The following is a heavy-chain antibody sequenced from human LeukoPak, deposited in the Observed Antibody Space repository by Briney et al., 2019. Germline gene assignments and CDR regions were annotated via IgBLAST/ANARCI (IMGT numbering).Heavy chain of an antibody. J-gene: IGHJ4*02. CDR1: GFTFSSYA. Sequence: GGSLRLSCSASGFTFSSYAMHWVRQAPGKGLEYVSAISSDGGSTYYADSVKGRFTISRDNSKNTLYLQMSSLRAEDAAVYYCVKGNLRGRNWYSPDHWGQGTLVTVSS. V-gene: IGHV3-64D*09. D-gene: IGHD2-21*01. CDR3: VKGNLRGRNWYSPDH. CDR2: ISSDGGST.